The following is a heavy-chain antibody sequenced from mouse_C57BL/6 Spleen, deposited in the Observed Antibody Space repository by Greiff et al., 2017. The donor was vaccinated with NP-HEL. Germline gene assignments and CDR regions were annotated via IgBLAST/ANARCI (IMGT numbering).Heavy chain of an antibody. V-gene: IGHV5-6*01. J-gene: IGHJ2*01. Sequence: EVNVVESGGDLVKPGGSLKLSCAASGFTFSSYGMSWARQTPDKRLEWVATISSGGSYTYYPDSVKGRFNISRDNAKNTLYLQMSSLKADDTAMYYCARHPTGTDYFDYWGQGTTLTVSS. CDR3: ARHPTGTDYFDY. CDR2: ISSGGSYT. CDR1: GFTFSSYG. D-gene: IGHD4-1*02.